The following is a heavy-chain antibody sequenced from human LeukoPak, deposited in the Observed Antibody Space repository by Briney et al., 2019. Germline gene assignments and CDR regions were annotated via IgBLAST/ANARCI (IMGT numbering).Heavy chain of an antibody. V-gene: IGHV4-4*07. Sequence: SETLSLTCTVSGGSISSYYWSWIRQPAGKGLEWIGRIYTSGSTNYNPSLKSRVTMSVDTSKNQVSLKLSSVTAADTAVYYCARGAGDFWSGYYGHDAFDIWGQGTMVTVSS. CDR2: IYTSGST. CDR3: ARGAGDFWSGYYGHDAFDI. CDR1: GGSISSYY. J-gene: IGHJ3*02. D-gene: IGHD3-3*01.